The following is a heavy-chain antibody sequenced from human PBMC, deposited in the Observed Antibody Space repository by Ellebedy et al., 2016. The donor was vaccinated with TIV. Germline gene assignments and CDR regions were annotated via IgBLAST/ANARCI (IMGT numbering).Heavy chain of an antibody. J-gene: IGHJ4*02. D-gene: IGHD2-2*03. CDR3: VRGSGYGTSNTYPDN. V-gene: IGHV3-7*03. CDR1: GFTFSYYW. Sequence: GESLKISCAASGFTFSYYWMSWVRQAPGKGLEWLANIKQDGSDKNYMDSVKGRFSISRDNSKNSLYLQMDSLTAEDTAVYYCVRGSGYGTSNTYPDNWGQGTLVTVSS. CDR2: IKQDGSDK.